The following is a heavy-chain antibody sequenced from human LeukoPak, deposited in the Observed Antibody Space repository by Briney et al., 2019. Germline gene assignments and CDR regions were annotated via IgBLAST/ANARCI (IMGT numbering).Heavy chain of an antibody. CDR1: GFTFSTYA. V-gene: IGHV3-23*01. CDR3: AREYGDSPNWFDP. CDR2: IGASGADT. D-gene: IGHD4-17*01. J-gene: IGHJ5*02. Sequence: GGSLRLSCTASGFTFSTYAMTWVRQAPGKGLDWVSAIGASGADTYYADSAKGRFTVSRDNSKNTLYLQMNSLRAEDTAVYYCAREYGDSPNWFDPWGQGTLVTVSS.